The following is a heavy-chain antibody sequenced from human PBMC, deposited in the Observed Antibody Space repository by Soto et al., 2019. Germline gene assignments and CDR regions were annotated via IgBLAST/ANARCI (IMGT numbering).Heavy chain of an antibody. J-gene: IGHJ4*02. D-gene: IGHD3-16*01. Sequence: GGSLRLSCAASGFTFSGSAMHWVRQASGKGLEWVGRIRSKANSYATAHAASVKGRFTISRDDSKNTAYLQMNSLKTEDTAVYYCTTTHMYYDYVWGSYFDYWGQGTLVTVSS. CDR3: TTTHMYYDYVWGSYFDY. CDR2: IRSKANSYAT. CDR1: GFTFSGSA. V-gene: IGHV3-73*01.